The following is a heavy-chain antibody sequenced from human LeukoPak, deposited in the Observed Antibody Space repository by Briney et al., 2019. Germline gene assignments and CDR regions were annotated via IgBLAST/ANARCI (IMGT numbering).Heavy chain of an antibody. CDR3: ARVARGDYYYYYMDV. D-gene: IGHD3-10*01. CDR1: GFTFSSYG. J-gene: IGHJ6*03. V-gene: IGHV3-30*02. CDR2: IRYDGSNK. Sequence: GGSLRLSCAASGFTFSSYGMYWVRQAPGKGLEWVGFIRYDGSNKYYADSVKGRFTVSRDNSKNTLYLQMKSLRAEDTAVYYCARVARGDYYYYYMDVWGKGTTVTVSS.